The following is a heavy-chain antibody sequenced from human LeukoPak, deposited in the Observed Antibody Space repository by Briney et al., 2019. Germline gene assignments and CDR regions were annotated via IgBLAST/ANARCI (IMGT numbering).Heavy chain of an antibody. J-gene: IGHJ5*02. CDR1: GGSISSYY. V-gene: IGHV4-4*07. D-gene: IGHD2-2*02. CDR2: IYTSGST. Sequence: PSETLSLTCTVSGGSISSYYWSWIRQPAGKGLEWIGRIYTSGSTSYNPSLKSRVTMSVDTSKNQFSLKLSSVTAADTAVYYCARGRWCSSTSCNTKGGNWFDPWGQGTLVTVSS. CDR3: ARGRWCSSTSCNTKGGNWFDP.